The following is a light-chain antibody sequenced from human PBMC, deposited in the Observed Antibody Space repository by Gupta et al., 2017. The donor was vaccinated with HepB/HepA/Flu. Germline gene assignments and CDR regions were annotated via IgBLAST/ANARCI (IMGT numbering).Light chain of an antibody. CDR3: HKEGRRSIT. CDR1: QNVLYNSKKQNY. Sequence: IVMTQSPDSLAWSLCERATINCKSSQNVLYNSKKQNYFAWYQQKPGHPPPLLISWASTRESGVPDRCSGRGXGTXFTLTIXSRQAEDVAVYYCHKEGRRSITFGXGTQVEIK. V-gene: IGKV4-1*01. J-gene: IGKJ5*01. CDR2: WAS.